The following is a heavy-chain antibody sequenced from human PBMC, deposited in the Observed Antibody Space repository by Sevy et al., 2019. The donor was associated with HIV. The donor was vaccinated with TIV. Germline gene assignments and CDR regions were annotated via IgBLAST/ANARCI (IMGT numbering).Heavy chain of an antibody. CDR2: IYKSGGI. CDR1: GDSIRSGNHW. V-gene: IGHV4-61*02. J-gene: IGHJ6*02. Sequence: SETLSLTCTVSGDSIRSGNHWWSWIRQPAGKGLEWIGRIYKSGGIIYNPVLRSRVTMSVDTSTNQFFLNLNSVTAADTAVYYCARDGIRRDYYHGMDVWGQGTMVTVSS. CDR3: ARDGIRRDYYHGMDV. D-gene: IGHD1-26*01.